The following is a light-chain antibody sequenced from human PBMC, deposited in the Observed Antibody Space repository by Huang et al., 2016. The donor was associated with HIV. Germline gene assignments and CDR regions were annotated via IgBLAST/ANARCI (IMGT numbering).Light chain of an antibody. CDR2: GTS. CDR3: QQYGTSPPSLT. Sequence: EIVLTQSPGTLSLSPGGRATLSCRASQSVSGTYLAWYQQKPGQAPRLLSYGTSIRATGIPDRFSGSGSGTDFTLTISRLEPEDFAVYYCQQYGTSPPSLTFGGGTKVEIK. J-gene: IGKJ4*01. CDR1: QSVSGTY. V-gene: IGKV3-20*01.